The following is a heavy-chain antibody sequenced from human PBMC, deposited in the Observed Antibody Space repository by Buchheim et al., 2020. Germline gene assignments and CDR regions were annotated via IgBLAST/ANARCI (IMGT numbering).Heavy chain of an antibody. CDR1: GFTSNTHA. Sequence: EVQLLESGGGLVQPGGSLRLSCAASGFTSNTHATMRWVRQAPGKGLEWVSTFGKSGNTYYAASVKGRFTISIDSSKNQGYLQMSSLRADDTAVYYCASGLTGYLFDYWGQGTL. D-gene: IGHD3-9*01. V-gene: IGHV3-23*01. CDR3: ASGLTGYLFDY. J-gene: IGHJ4*02. CDR2: FGKSGNT.